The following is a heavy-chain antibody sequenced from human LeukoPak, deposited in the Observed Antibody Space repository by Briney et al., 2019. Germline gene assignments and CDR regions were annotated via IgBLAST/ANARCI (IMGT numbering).Heavy chain of an antibody. CDR2: INTDTENP. J-gene: IGHJ3*02. Sequence: ASVKVSCKASGYTFTSYDINWVRQATGQGLEWMGWINTDTENPTYAQGFTGRFVFSLDTSVSTTYLQISSLKADDTAVYYCARYVLRYFDWLSLGRCDAFDIWGQGTMVTVSS. CDR3: ARYVLRYFDWLSLGRCDAFDI. CDR1: GYTFTSYD. V-gene: IGHV7-4-1*02. D-gene: IGHD3-9*01.